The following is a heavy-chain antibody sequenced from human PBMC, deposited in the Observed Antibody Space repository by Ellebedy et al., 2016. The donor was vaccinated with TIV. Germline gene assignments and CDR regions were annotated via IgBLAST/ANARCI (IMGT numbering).Heavy chain of an antibody. Sequence: PGGSLRLSCAASGFSFSDDYMNWIRQAPGKGLEWVSYISGSSFDIGYADSVKGRFTISRDNAQSTLYLQMNSLRAEDTAVYYCARGGLDGFDIWGQGTMVTVSS. CDR3: ARGGLDGFDI. CDR1: GFSFSDDY. CDR2: ISGSSFDI. J-gene: IGHJ3*02. V-gene: IGHV3-11*06.